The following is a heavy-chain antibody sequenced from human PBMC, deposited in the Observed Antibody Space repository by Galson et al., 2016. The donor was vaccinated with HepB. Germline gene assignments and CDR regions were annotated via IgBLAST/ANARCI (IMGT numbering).Heavy chain of an antibody. Sequence: SETLSLTCTVSGGSITTTSYYWAWIRQSPGKGLEWIGSVYYSGSTYYKTSLKSRLTISRDTSKNQFSLHLSSVTAVDTAIYYCARENSGQLGVSFDDWGHGTLVTVSS. CDR3: ARENSGQLGVSFDD. V-gene: IGHV4-39*07. D-gene: IGHD1-26*01. CDR1: GGSITTTSYY. J-gene: IGHJ4*01. CDR2: VYYSGST.